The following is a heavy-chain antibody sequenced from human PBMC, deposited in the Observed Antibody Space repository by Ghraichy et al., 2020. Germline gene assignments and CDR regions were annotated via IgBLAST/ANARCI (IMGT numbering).Heavy chain of an antibody. CDR1: GGSISSYY. Sequence: SETLSLTCTVSGGSISSYYWSWIRQPPGKGLEWIGYIYYSGSTNYNPSLKSRVTISVDTSKNQFSLKLSSVTAADTAVYYCARDRGYSYGDYFDCWGQGTLVTVSS. CDR2: IYYSGST. D-gene: IGHD5-18*01. V-gene: IGHV4-59*01. J-gene: IGHJ4*02. CDR3: ARDRGYSYGDYFDC.